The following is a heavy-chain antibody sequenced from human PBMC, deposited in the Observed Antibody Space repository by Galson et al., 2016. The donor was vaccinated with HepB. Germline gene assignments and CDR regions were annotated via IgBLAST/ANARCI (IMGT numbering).Heavy chain of an antibody. V-gene: IGHV4-31*03. J-gene: IGHJ4*02. CDR1: GDSISSGGYY. CDR2: IYYSGST. CDR3: ARLHLSPYADPWYFDS. Sequence: TLSLTCTVSGDSISSGGYYWSWIRQHPGKGLEWIAYIYYSGSTYYNPSLKSRVTISVDTSKNQFSLKLSSVTAADTAFYFCARLHLSPYADPWYFDSWGQGTLVTVSS.